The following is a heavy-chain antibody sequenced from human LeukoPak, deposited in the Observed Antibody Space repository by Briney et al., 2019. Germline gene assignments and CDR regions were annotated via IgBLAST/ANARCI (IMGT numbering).Heavy chain of an antibody. Sequence: SVKVSCKASGGTFSNYAISWVRQAPGQGLEWVGRIIPILGIANYAQKFQGRVTITADKSTSTAYMELSSLRSEDTAVYYCARDPPCSGASCDSDWFDPWGQGTLVTVSS. D-gene: IGHD2-15*01. CDR2: IIPILGIA. J-gene: IGHJ5*02. CDR3: ARDPPCSGASCDSDWFDP. CDR1: GGTFSNYA. V-gene: IGHV1-69*04.